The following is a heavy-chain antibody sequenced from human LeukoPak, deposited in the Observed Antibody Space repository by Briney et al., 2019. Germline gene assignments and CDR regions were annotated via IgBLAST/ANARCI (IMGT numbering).Heavy chain of an antibody. Sequence: GESLKISCKGSGYSFTSYWIGWVRQMPGKGLEWMGIIYPGDSDTRYSPSFQGQVTISADKSISTAYLQWSSLKASDTATYYCARGLASIAARPFWFDPWGQGTLVTVSS. CDR1: GYSFTSYW. CDR2: IYPGDSDT. J-gene: IGHJ5*02. CDR3: ARGLASIAARPFWFDP. D-gene: IGHD6-6*01. V-gene: IGHV5-51*01.